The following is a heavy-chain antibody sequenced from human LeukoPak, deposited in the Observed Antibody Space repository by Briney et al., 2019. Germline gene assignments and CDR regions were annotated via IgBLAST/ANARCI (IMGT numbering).Heavy chain of an antibody. V-gene: IGHV1-69*13. J-gene: IGHJ5*02. CDR1: GGTFSSYA. D-gene: IGHD5-24*01. CDR2: IIPIFGTA. CDR3: ASDNAVRDEAWWFDP. Sequence: SVKVSCKASGGTFSSYAISWVRQAPGQGLGWMGGIIPIFGTANYAQKFQGRVTITADESTSTAYMELSRLRSEDTAVYYCASDNAVRDEAWWFDPWGQGTLVTVSS.